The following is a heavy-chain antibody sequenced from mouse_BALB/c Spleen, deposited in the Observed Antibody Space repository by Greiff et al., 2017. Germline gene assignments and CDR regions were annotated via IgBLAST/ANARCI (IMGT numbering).Heavy chain of an antibody. D-gene: IGHD2-1*01. CDR3: ASGGNYVPFAY. V-gene: IGHV14-3*02. CDR2: IDPANGNT. Sequence: VTLKVSGAELVKPGASVKLSCTASGFNIKDTYMHWVKQRPEQGLEWIGRIDPANGNTKYDPKFQGKATITADTSSNTAYLQLSSLTSEDTAVYYCASGGNYVPFAYWGQGTLVTVSA. J-gene: IGHJ3*01. CDR1: GFNIKDTY.